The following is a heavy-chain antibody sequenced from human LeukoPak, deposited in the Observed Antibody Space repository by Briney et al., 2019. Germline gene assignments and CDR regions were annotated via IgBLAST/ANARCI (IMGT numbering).Heavy chain of an antibody. D-gene: IGHD6-13*01. V-gene: IGHV3-7*03. CDR3: AKDSSSWYDFGYYYYMDV. CDR1: GFTLSSYW. Sequence: GGSLRLSCAASGFTLSSYWMSWVRQAPGKGLEWVANIKQDGSEKYYVDSVKGRFTISRDNAKNSLYLQMNSLRAEDTALYYCAKDSSSWYDFGYYYYMDVWGKGTTVTISS. J-gene: IGHJ6*03. CDR2: IKQDGSEK.